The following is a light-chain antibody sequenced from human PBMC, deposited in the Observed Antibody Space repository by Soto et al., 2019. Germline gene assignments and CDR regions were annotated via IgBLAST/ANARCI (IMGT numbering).Light chain of an antibody. Sequence: EIVMTQSPGTLSVSPGERATLSCRASQSISNNLACYQQKAGQAPRLLIYGASTRATGIPARFSGSGSGTEFTLTISSLQSEDFAVYYCQQYNNWPITFGQGTRLEIK. J-gene: IGKJ5*01. CDR3: QQYNNWPIT. CDR2: GAS. CDR1: QSISNN. V-gene: IGKV3-15*01.